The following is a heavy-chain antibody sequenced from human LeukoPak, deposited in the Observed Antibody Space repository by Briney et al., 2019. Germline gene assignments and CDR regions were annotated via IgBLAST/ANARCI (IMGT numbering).Heavy chain of an antibody. CDR2: INPDGSTT. V-gene: IGHV3-74*01. CDR3: ARAQKYSYDAFDI. CDR1: KFTFSSYW. D-gene: IGHD4-11*01. Sequence: GGSLRLSCAASKFTFSSYWMHWVRHAPGKGLVWVSRINPDGSTTNYADSVKGRFTISRDNAKNTLYLQMNSLRAEDMAVYYCARAQKYSYDAFDIWGQGTMVTVSS. J-gene: IGHJ3*02.